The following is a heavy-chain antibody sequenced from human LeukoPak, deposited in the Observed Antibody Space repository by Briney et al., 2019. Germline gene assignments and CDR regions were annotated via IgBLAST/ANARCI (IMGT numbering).Heavy chain of an antibody. CDR2: INPNSGGT. V-gene: IGHV1-2*02. CDR1: GYTFTGYY. Sequence: GASVKVSCKASGYTFTGYYMHWVRQAPGQGLEWMGWINPNSGGTNYAQKFQGRVTMTRDTSINTTYMELSRLRSDDTAQYYCARVPTDTNSWYYFDYWGQGTLVTVSS. J-gene: IGHJ4*02. CDR3: ARVPTDTNSWYYFDY. D-gene: IGHD6-13*01.